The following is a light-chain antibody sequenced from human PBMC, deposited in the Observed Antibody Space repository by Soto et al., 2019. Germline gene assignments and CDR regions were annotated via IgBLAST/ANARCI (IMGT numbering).Light chain of an antibody. CDR1: QSVSSSY. CDR2: DAS. V-gene: IGKV3-20*01. Sequence: DIVLTQSPGTLSLSPGERATLSCRASQSVSSSYLAWYQQKPGQAPRLLIYDASSRATGIPDRFSGSGSGTDFTLTISRLEPEDFAVYYCQQYGSSPVTFGQGTKVEIK. CDR3: QQYGSSPVT. J-gene: IGKJ1*01.